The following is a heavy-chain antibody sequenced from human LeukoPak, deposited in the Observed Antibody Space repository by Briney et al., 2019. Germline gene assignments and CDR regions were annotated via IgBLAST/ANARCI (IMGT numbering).Heavy chain of an antibody. CDR3: ARGAGNYYFYGMDV. CDR1: GGSISSYF. J-gene: IGHJ6*02. CDR2: IYYSGST. Sequence: PSETLSLTCTVSGGSISSYFWSWIRQPPGKGLEWIGHIYYSGSTNYNPSLKSLVTVSVDTSKNQFSLKLSSVTAADTAVYYCARGAGNYYFYGMDVWGQGTTVTVSS. V-gene: IGHV4-59*01.